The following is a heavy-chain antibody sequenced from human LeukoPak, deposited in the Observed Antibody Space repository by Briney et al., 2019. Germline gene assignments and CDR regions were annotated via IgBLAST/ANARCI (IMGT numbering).Heavy chain of an antibody. CDR2: FSWNSGSI. J-gene: IGHJ5*01. D-gene: IGHD4-23*01. Sequence: QTGGSLRLSCAASGFTFDDYAMHWVRQAPGKGLEWVSGFSWNSGSIDYADSVKGRFTISRDNARNSLYLQMNSLRPEDTALYYCAKDSGGWYDFWGQGTLVTVSS. CDR3: AKDSGGWYDF. V-gene: IGHV3-9*01. CDR1: GFTFDDYA.